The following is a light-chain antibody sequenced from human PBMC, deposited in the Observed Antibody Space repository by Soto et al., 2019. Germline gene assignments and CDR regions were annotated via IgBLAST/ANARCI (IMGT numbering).Light chain of an antibody. CDR1: QSVRHK. Sequence: IVMTQSPATLSVSPGEGVTLSCRASQSVRHKLAWYQQSPGQGPSLLIFDASTRAPGVPDRFSGSGSGTDFTLTISSLQSADSAVDFCQQYDNWPPITFGGGTKLEIK. V-gene: IGKV3-15*01. CDR2: DAS. J-gene: IGKJ4*01. CDR3: QQYDNWPPIT.